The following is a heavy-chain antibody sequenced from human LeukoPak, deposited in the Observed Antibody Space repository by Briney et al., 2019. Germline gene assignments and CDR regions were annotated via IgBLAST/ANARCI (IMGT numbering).Heavy chain of an antibody. J-gene: IGHJ6*03. V-gene: IGHV1-2*02. Sequence: ASVNVSCKVSVYTLTELAIHWARQAPGKGLEWMGWINPNSGDTKYAQKFQGRVTMTRDTSISTAYMELTRQRSDDTAVYYCARGGLRVMVYRLYYMDVWGKGTTVTVSS. CDR1: VYTLTELA. CDR2: INPNSGDT. CDR3: ARGGLRVMVYRLYYMDV. D-gene: IGHD2-8*01.